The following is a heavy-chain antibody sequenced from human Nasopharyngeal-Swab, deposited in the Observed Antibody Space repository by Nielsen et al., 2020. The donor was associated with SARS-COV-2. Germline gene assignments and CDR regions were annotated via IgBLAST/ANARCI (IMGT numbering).Heavy chain of an antibody. Sequence: ASVKVSCKASGYTFTSYYMHWVRQAPGQGLEWMGWISAYNGNTNYAQKLQGRVTMTTDTSTSTAYMELRSLRSDDTAVYYCARDSRSATDLDYWGQGTLVTVSS. CDR3: ARDSRSATDLDY. CDR1: GYTFTSYY. CDR2: ISAYNGNT. D-gene: IGHD5-24*01. J-gene: IGHJ4*02. V-gene: IGHV1-18*04.